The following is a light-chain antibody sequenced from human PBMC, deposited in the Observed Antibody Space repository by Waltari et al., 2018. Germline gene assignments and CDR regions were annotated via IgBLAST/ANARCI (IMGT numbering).Light chain of an antibody. CDR1: RSDVGGYNY. CDR2: EVT. V-gene: IGLV2-8*01. CDR3: ISYAGSNTWV. Sequence: QSALTQPPSASGSPGQSVTIPCTGTRSDVGGYNYVSWYQQHPGKAPKLIIYEVTKRPSGVPDRFSGSKSGNTASLTVSGLQTEDEADYYCISYAGSNTWVFGGGTKLTVL. J-gene: IGLJ3*02.